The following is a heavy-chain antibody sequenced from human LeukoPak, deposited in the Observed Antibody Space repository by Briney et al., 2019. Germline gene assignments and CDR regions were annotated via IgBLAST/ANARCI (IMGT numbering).Heavy chain of an antibody. CDR1: GFTFSSYA. D-gene: IGHD3-10*02. Sequence: GRSLRLSCAASGFTFSSYAMHWVRQAPGKGLEWVSAISGSGGSTYYADSVKGRFTISRDNAKNSLYLQMNSLRAEDTAVYYCAELGITMIGGVWGKGTTVTISS. V-gene: IGHV3-23*01. CDR3: AELGITMIGGV. J-gene: IGHJ6*04. CDR2: ISGSGGST.